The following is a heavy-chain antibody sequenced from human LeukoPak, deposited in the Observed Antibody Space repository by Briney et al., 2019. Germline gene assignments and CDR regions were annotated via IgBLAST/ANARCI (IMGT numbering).Heavy chain of an antibody. Sequence: GGSLRLSFAASGFSISSRYMNWVGQAAAHGLHSDSVTYSGGTTYYADAVKGRFTVSRDTSKNTLYLQMNSLRAEDTSVYYCARDRSTSYYYYGMDVWGQGTTVTVSS. D-gene: IGHD2/OR15-2a*01. CDR3: ARDRSTSYYYYGMDV. CDR1: GFSISSRY. J-gene: IGHJ6*02. V-gene: IGHV3-66*01. CDR2: TYSGGTT.